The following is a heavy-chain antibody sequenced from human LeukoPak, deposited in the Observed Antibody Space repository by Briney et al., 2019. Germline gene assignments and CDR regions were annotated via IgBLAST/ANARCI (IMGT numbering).Heavy chain of an antibody. Sequence: PGGSLRLSCAASGFTFSSYAMSWVRQAPGKGLEWVSAISGSGGSTYYADSVKGRFTISRDNSKNTLYLQMNSLRAEDTAVYYCAKDRDLLWFGENYFDYWGQGTLVTVSS. D-gene: IGHD3-10*01. V-gene: IGHV3-23*01. CDR3: AKDRDLLWFGENYFDY. CDR1: GFTFSSYA. J-gene: IGHJ4*02. CDR2: ISGSGGST.